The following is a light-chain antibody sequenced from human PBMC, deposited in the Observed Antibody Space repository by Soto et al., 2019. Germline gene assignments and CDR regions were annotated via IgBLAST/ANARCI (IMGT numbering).Light chain of an antibody. V-gene: IGKV1-27*01. Sequence: DIQVTQHPSSLSASVGDRVTITCRASQGIKNYLAWYQQKPGETPKLLIYAASTLESGIPPRFSGSASGTDFTLTINNLQPEDVATYYCQRYYNAPFPLGGGTKVDLK. J-gene: IGKJ4*01. CDR1: QGIKNY. CDR2: AAS. CDR3: QRYYNAPFP.